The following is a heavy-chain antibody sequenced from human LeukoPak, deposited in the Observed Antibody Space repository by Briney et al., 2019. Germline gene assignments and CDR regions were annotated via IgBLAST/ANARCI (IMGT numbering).Heavy chain of an antibody. D-gene: IGHD3-22*01. V-gene: IGHV4-59*01. J-gene: IGHJ2*01. CDR1: GGSMSSYY. Sequence: PSETLSLTCTVSGGSMSSYYWSWIRQPPGKGLEWIGYIYYSGSTNYNPSLKSRVTISVDTSKNQFSLKLSSVTAADTAVYYCARDRPQGHYYDSSGYYSWYFDLWGRGTLVTVSS. CDR3: ARDRPQGHYYDSSGYYSWYFDL. CDR2: IYYSGST.